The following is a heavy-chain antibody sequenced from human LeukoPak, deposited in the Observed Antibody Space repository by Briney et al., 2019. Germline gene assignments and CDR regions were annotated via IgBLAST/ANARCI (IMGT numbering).Heavy chain of an antibody. V-gene: IGHV3-30*02. J-gene: IGHJ4*02. Sequence: GGSLRLSCAASGFTFSSYWMSWVRQAPGKGLEWVAFIRYDGSKEYYADSVKGRFTISRDISNNTLYLQMNSLRSEDTAVYYCVSYYVYWGQGTLVTVSS. CDR3: VSYYVY. CDR1: GFTFSSYW. D-gene: IGHD3-10*01. CDR2: IRYDGSKE.